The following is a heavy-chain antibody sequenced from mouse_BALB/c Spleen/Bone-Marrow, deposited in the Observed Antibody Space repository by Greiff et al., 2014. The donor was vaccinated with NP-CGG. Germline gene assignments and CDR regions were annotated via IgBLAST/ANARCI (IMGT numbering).Heavy chain of an antibody. CDR3: AREDKGYRYGGPFDY. Sequence: QVHVKQSGAELAKPGASVKMSCKASGYTFTSYWMHWVKQRPGQGLEWIGYINPSTGYTEYNQKFKDKATLTADKSSSTAYMQLSSLTSEDSAVYYCAREDKGYRYGGPFDYWGQGTTLTVSS. J-gene: IGHJ2*01. D-gene: IGHD2-14*01. CDR2: INPSTGYT. CDR1: GYTFTSYW. V-gene: IGHV1-7*01.